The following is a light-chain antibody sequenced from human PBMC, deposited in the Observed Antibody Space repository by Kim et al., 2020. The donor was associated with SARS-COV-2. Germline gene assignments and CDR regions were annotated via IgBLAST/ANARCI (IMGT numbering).Light chain of an antibody. V-gene: IGLV3-1*01. CDR3: QAWDSSTVV. CDR1: KLGDKY. CDR2: QDS. Sequence: VAPGQTASITCSGDKLGDKYACWYQQKPGQSPVLVIYQDSKRPSGIPERFSGSNSGNTATLTVSGTQAMDEADYYCQAWDSSTVVFGGGTQLTVL. J-gene: IGLJ2*01.